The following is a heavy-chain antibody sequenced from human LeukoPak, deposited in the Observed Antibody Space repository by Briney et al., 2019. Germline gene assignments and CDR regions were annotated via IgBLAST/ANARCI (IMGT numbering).Heavy chain of an antibody. Sequence: SPKIFCRGSGYSFTSYWIGWVRQMPGEGLEWLGIIYPGHSDTRYRPSFQGQVTISADKSISTAYLQWSSLKASETAMYYCARKLVASIGWFVPWGQGALVTVSS. J-gene: IGHJ5*02. CDR3: ARKLVASIGWFVP. CDR1: GYSFTSYW. D-gene: IGHD2-15*01. CDR2: IYPGHSDT. V-gene: IGHV5-51*01.